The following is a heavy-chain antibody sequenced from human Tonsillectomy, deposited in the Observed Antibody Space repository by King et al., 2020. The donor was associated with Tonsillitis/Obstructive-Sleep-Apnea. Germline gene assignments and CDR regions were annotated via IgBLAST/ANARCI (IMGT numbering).Heavy chain of an antibody. CDR1: GYTFTSYY. V-gene: IGHV1-46*01. Sequence: VQLVESGAEVKKPGASVKVSCTASGYTFTSYYMHWVRQAPGQGLEWMGIINPSGGSTRYAQKFQGRVAMTRDTSTSTVYMELSSLRSEDTAVYYCAGAGDYVGGYNWLDTWGQGTLVTVSS. J-gene: IGHJ5*02. CDR2: INPSGGST. CDR3: AGAGDYVGGYNWLDT. D-gene: IGHD4-17*01.